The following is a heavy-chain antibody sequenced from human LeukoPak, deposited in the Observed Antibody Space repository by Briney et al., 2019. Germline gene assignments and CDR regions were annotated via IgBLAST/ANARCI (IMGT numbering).Heavy chain of an antibody. CDR1: GFTFSSYG. D-gene: IGHD5-12*01. CDR3: AKERDSGYDLIYYYYYMDV. Sequence: GGSLRLSCAASGFTFSSYGMHWVRQAPGKGLEWVAFIRYDGSNKYYADSVKGRFTISRDNSKNTLYLQMNSLRAEDTAVYYCAKERDSGYDLIYYYYYMDVWGKGTTVTISS. V-gene: IGHV3-30*02. J-gene: IGHJ6*03. CDR2: IRYDGSNK.